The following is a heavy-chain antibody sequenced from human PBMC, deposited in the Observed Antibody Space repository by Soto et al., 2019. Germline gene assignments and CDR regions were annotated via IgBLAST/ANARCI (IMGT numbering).Heavy chain of an antibody. CDR1: GGTFSSDA. Sequence: ASVKVSCTASGGTFSSDAISWVRQAPGQGLEWMGGIIPIFGTASDAQKFQGRVTITADESTSTAYMELSSLRAEDTAVYYCASRTPTPHYYYYYGMDVWGQGTTVNVSS. CDR2: IIPIFGTA. CDR3: ASRTPTPHYYYYYGMDV. J-gene: IGHJ6*02. V-gene: IGHV1-69*01.